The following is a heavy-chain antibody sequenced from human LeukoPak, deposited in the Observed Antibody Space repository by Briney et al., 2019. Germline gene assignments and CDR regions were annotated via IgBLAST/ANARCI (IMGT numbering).Heavy chain of an antibody. CDR1: GGPLSAYY. V-gene: IGHV4-59*03. J-gene: IGHJ4*02. CDR3: ATGETGSTLRGY. CDR2: IYDNGNT. D-gene: IGHD1-1*01. Sequence: SETLSLTCTVSGGPLSAYYWTWIRQPPGKGLEWIGYIYDNGNTNYNPSLKSRVTISVDTSKNQFSLKLSPVTAADTAVYYCATGETGSTLRGYWGQGTLVTVSS.